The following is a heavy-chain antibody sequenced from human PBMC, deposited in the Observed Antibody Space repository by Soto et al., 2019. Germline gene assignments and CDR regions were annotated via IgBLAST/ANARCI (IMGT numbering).Heavy chain of an antibody. Sequence: QVQLVQSGAEVKKPGASVKVSCKASGYPFTGYYMHWERQAPGQGLEGMGWINLNRGGTNYAQKFQGWVTMTRDTSISTAYMELSRLRSDDKAVYYRARQLSPYTYFDYWGHGTLVTVSS. CDR2: INLNRGGT. CDR3: ARQLSPYTYFDY. J-gene: IGHJ4*01. V-gene: IGHV1-2*04. D-gene: IGHD2-2*02. CDR1: GYPFTGYY.